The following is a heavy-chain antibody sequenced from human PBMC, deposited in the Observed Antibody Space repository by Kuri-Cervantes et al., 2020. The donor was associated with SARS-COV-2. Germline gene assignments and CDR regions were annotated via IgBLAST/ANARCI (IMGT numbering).Heavy chain of an antibody. CDR1: GFTVSSNY. V-gene: IGHV3-53*01. CDR3: ARGGGWQPLDY. Sequence: GESLKISCAASGFTVSSNYMSWVRQAPGKGLEWVSVIYSGGSTYYADSVKGRFTISRDNSKNTLYLQMNSLRAEDTAVYYGARGGGWQPLDYWGQGTLVTVSS. J-gene: IGHJ4*02. CDR2: IYSGGST. D-gene: IGHD2-15*01.